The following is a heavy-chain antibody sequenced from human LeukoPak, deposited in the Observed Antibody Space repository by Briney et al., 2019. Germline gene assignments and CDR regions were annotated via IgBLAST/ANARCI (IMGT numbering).Heavy chain of an antibody. D-gene: IGHD6-13*01. CDR1: GFTFDDYA. CDR2: ISWNSGGI. CDR3: AKADSSSWSKYYFDY. J-gene: IGHJ4*02. V-gene: IGHV3-9*01. Sequence: GRSLRLSCAASGFTFDDYAMHWVRQAPGKGLEWVSGISWNSGGIGYADSVKGRFTISRDNAKNSLYLQMNSLRAEDTALYYCAKADSSSWSKYYFDYWGQGTLVTVSS.